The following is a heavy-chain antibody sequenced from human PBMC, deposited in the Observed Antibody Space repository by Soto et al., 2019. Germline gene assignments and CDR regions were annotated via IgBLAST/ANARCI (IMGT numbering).Heavy chain of an antibody. CDR1: GGFVSSGTYY. Sequence: SETLSLTCTVYGGFVSSGTYYWSWIRQPPGKGLEWIGEMSHSGGTHFNPSLKSRVTISVDTSKNQFSLKMSSVTAADTALYYCARVERGTVTTVVDAFDIWGPGTMVTVSS. D-gene: IGHD1-1*01. CDR3: ARVERGTVTTVVDAFDI. CDR2: MSHSGGT. V-gene: IGHV4-61*01. J-gene: IGHJ3*02.